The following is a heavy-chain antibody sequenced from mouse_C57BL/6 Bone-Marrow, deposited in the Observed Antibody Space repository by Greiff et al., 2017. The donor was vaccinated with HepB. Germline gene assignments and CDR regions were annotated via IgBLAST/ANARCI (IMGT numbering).Heavy chain of an antibody. CDR3: ARSLANWAWFAY. CDR1: GYAFSSSW. Sequence: QVQLQQSGPELVKPGASVKISCKASGYAFSSSWMNWVKQRPGKGLEWIGRIYPGDGDTNYNGKFKGKATLTADKSSSTAYMQLSSLTSEDSAVYFCARSLANWAWFAYWGQGTLVTVSA. D-gene: IGHD4-1*01. V-gene: IGHV1-82*01. J-gene: IGHJ3*01. CDR2: IYPGDGDT.